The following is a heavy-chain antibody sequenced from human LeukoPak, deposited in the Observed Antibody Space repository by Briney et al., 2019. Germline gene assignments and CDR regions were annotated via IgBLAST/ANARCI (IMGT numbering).Heavy chain of an antibody. V-gene: IGHV3-48*03. CDR1: GFTFSSYE. CDR3: ARDFSRRWLQFRLDFGY. Sequence: GGSLRLSCAASGFTFSSYEMNWVRQAPGKGLEWVSYISSSGSTIYYADSVKGRFTISRDNAKNSLYLQMNSLRSDDTAVYYCARDFSRRWLQFRLDFGYWGQGTLVTVSS. D-gene: IGHD5-24*01. J-gene: IGHJ4*02. CDR2: ISSSGSTI.